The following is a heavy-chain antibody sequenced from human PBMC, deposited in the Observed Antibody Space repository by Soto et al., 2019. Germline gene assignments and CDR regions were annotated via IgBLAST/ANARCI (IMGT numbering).Heavy chain of an antibody. CDR2: FDPEDGET. CDR1: GYTLTELS. CDR3: ATGPYCGGDCYYFDY. Sequence: ASVKVSCKVSGYTLTELSMHWVRQAPGKGLEWMGGFDPEDGETIYAQKFQGRVTMTEDTSTDTAYMELSSLRSEDTAVYYCATGPYCGGDCYYFDYWGQGTLVTVSS. D-gene: IGHD2-21*02. V-gene: IGHV1-24*01. J-gene: IGHJ4*02.